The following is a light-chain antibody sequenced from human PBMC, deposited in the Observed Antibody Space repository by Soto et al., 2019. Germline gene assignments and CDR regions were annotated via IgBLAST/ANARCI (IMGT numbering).Light chain of an antibody. V-gene: IGKV3-15*01. J-gene: IGKJ4*01. CDR3: QQYNNWPPLT. Sequence: ELVLTQSPGTLSLSPGERATLSCRASQSVSTSYGAWYQQKFGQAPRVLIYGAYTRATGIPARFSGSGSGTEFTLTISSLQSEEFAVYYCQQYNNWPPLTFGGGTKVDIK. CDR2: GAY. CDR1: QSVSTS.